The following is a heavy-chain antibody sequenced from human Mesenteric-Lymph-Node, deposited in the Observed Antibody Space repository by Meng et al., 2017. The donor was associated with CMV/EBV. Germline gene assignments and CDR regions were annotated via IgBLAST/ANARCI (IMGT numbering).Heavy chain of an antibody. D-gene: IGHD4-17*01. J-gene: IGHJ4*02. Sequence: CPVSGGSITRNNYYWAWIRQPPGKGLEWIGTINSGGITAYNTSLKSRVTISIDMSRAQFSLRLSSVTAADTAVYYCARKEVNTMNDYWGQGTLVTVSS. V-gene: IGHV4-39*07. CDR3: ARKEVNTMNDY. CDR1: GGSITRNNYY. CDR2: INSGGIT.